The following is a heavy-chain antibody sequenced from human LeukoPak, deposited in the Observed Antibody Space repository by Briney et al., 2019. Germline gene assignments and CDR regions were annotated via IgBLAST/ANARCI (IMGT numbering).Heavy chain of an antibody. CDR1: GGSISSYY. V-gene: IGHV4-59*12. J-gene: IGHJ4*02. CDR3: ARVNSSSWQFDY. Sequence: PSETLSLTCTVSGGSISSYYWNWVRQPPGKGLEWIGNINSSGSTDYNPSLKSRVTISLDTSKFQFSLKLSSVTAADTAVYYCARVNSSSWQFDYWGQGTLVTVSS. D-gene: IGHD6-13*01. CDR2: INSSGST.